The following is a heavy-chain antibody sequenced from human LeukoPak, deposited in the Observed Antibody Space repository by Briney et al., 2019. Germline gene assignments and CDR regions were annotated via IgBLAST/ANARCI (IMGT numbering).Heavy chain of an antibody. CDR1: GFTFSSYE. Sequence: GGSLRLSCAASGFTFSSYEMNWVRQAPGKGLEWVSYISSSGSTIYYADSVKGRFTISRDNAKNSLYLQMNSLRAEDTAAYYCARDDSYGLDYWGQGTLVTVSS. CDR2: ISSSGSTI. CDR3: ARDDSYGLDY. J-gene: IGHJ4*02. D-gene: IGHD5-18*01. V-gene: IGHV3-48*03.